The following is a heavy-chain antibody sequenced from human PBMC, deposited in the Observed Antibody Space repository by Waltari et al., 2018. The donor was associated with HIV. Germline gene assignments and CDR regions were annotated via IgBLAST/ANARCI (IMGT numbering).Heavy chain of an antibody. J-gene: IGHJ4*02. CDR2: INGDGSST. V-gene: IGHV3-74*01. CDR3: ARDAALFD. CDR1: GFPFSSSW. Sequence: EVQRLESGGGLVQPGGSLSRSCAASGFPFSSSWMHWVRQAPGKGLVWVSRINGDGSSTDYADSVKGRFTISRDNAKNTLYLQVNTLRAEDTAVYFCARDAALFDWGQGTLVTVSS. D-gene: IGHD3-10*02.